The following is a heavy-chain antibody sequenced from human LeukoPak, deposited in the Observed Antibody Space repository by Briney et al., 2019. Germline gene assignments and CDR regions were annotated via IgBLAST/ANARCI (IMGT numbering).Heavy chain of an antibody. Sequence: ASVKVSCKASGYTFTSYYMHWVRQAPGQGLEWMGIINPSGGSTSYAQKFQGRVTMTRDMSTSTVYMELSSLRSEDTAVYYCAKDKFDFWSGHYEGYFDSWGQGTLVTVSS. CDR2: INPSGGST. D-gene: IGHD3-3*01. J-gene: IGHJ4*02. CDR3: AKDKFDFWSGHYEGYFDS. V-gene: IGHV1-46*01. CDR1: GYTFTSYY.